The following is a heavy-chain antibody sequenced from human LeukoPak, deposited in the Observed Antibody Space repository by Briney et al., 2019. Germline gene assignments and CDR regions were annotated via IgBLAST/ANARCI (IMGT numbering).Heavy chain of an antibody. D-gene: IGHD1-7*01. V-gene: IGHV3-30*03. CDR3: AREDDWNYEDY. CDR1: GFTFTTYG. Sequence: GGSLRLSCAASGFTFTTYGMHWVRQAPGEGLDWVALISYDGTKTYYSDSVKGRFTISRDNAKNSLYLQMNSLRAEDTAIYYCAREDDWNYEDYWGQGTLVTVSS. CDR2: ISYDGTKT. J-gene: IGHJ4*02.